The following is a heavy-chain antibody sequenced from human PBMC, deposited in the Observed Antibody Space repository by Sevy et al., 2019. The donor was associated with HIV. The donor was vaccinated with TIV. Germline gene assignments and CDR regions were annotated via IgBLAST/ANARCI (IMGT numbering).Heavy chain of an antibody. J-gene: IGHJ4*02. CDR1: GFPFSSYE. V-gene: IGHV3-48*03. CDR3: ARDLPPSATTVAHFDC. Sequence: GGSLRLSCTASGFPFSSYEMNWVRQAPGKGLEWVSYITNSGTTKYYSDSVRGRFTISRDNARNSLHLQRNSLRAEDTAVYYCARDLPPSATTVAHFDCWVQGTLVTVSS. CDR2: ITNSGTTK. D-gene: IGHD4-17*01.